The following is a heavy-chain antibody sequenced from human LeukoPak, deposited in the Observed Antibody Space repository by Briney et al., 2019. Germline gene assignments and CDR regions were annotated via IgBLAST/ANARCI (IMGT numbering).Heavy chain of an antibody. CDR2: ISSSGSTI. J-gene: IGHJ6*04. V-gene: IGHV3-48*03. CDR3: AELGITTIGGV. CDR1: GFTFSSYE. D-gene: IGHD3-10*02. Sequence: GGSLRLSCAASGFTFSSYEMNWVRQAPGKGLEWVSYISSSGSTIHYADSVKGRFTISRDNAKNSLYLQMNSLRAEDTAVYYCAELGITTIGGVWGKGTTVTISS.